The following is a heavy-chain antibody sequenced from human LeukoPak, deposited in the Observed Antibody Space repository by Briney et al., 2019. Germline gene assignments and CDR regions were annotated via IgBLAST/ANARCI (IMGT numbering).Heavy chain of an antibody. CDR2: INDSGST. CDR1: GYSISSGYY. Sequence: SETLSLTCTVSGYSISSGYYWGWIRQPPGKGLEWIGEINDSGSTNYNPSLKSRVTVSVDTSKNQFSLKLNSVTAADTAVYYCARLGSSRYCSSSTCSKDYWGRGTLVTVSS. J-gene: IGHJ4*02. CDR3: ARLGSSRYCSSSTCSKDY. V-gene: IGHV4-38-2*02. D-gene: IGHD2-2*01.